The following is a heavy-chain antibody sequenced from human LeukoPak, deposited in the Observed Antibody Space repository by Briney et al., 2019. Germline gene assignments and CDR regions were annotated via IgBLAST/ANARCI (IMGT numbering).Heavy chain of an antibody. CDR2: INPNSGGT. D-gene: IGHD3-3*01. V-gene: IGHV1-2*02. CDR1: GYTFTDYY. J-gene: IGHJ4*02. Sequence: ASVKFSCKASGYTFTDYYMHWVRQAPGQGLEWMGWINPNSGGTNYAPKFQGRVTMTRDTSITTAYMEVSRLRSDDTAVYYCARGTLTIFGVVEYWGQGTLVTVSS. CDR3: ARGTLTIFGVVEY.